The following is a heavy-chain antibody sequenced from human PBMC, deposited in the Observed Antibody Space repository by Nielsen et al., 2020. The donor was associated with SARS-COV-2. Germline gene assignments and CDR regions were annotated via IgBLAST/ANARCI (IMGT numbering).Heavy chain of an antibody. J-gene: IGHJ6*02. V-gene: IGHV3-30*18. CDR2: ISYDGSNK. Sequence: RQCPGQGLEWVAVISYDGSNKYYADSVRGRFTISRDNSKNTLYLQMNSLRAEDTAVYYFAKELVPAAMGYYYYGMDVWGQGTTVTVSS. D-gene: IGHD2-2*01. CDR3: AKELVPAAMGYYYYGMDV.